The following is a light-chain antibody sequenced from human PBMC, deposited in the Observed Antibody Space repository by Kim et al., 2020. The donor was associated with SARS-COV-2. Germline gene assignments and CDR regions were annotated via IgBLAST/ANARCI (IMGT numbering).Light chain of an antibody. CDR1: SSDVGGYKY. J-gene: IGLJ1*01. CDR2: EVD. Sequence: SITISCTGTSSDVGGYKYVSWYQQHPGKAPKLVIYEVDNRPSGVSIRFSGSKSGNTASLTISGLQAEDEADYYCSSYIRGSTNYVFGTGTKVTVL. V-gene: IGLV2-14*01. CDR3: SSYIRGSTNYV.